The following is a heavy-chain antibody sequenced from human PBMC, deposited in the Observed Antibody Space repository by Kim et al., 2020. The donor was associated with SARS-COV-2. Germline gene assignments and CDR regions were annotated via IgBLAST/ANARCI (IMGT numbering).Heavy chain of an antibody. CDR1: GGSFSGYY. CDR2: INHSGST. V-gene: IGHV4-34*01. D-gene: IGHD6-19*01. J-gene: IGHJ4*02. CDR3: ARVGRLALFDY. Sequence: SETLSLTCAVYGGSFSGYYWSWIRQPPGKGLEWIGEINHSGSTNYNPSLKSRVTISVDTSKNQFSLKLSSVTAADTAVYYCARVGRLALFDYWGQGTLVTVSS.